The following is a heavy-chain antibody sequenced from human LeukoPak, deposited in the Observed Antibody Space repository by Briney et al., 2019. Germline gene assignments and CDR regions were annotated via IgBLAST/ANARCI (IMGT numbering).Heavy chain of an antibody. CDR1: GGSISSYY. V-gene: IGHV4-59*01. D-gene: IGHD3-3*01. CDR2: IYYSGST. Sequence: PSETLSLTCTVSGGSISSYYWSWIRQPPGKGLEWIGYIYYSGSTNYNPSLKSRVTISVDTSKNQFSLKLSSVTAADTAVYYCARDNFWSGYYFAKYNRFDPWGQGTLVTVSS. J-gene: IGHJ5*02. CDR3: ARDNFWSGYYFAKYNRFDP.